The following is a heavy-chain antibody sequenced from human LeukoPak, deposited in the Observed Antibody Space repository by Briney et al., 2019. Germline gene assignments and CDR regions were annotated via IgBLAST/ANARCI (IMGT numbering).Heavy chain of an antibody. V-gene: IGHV4-34*01. Sequence: SETLSLTCAVYGGSFSGYYWSWIRQPPGKGLEWIGEINHSGSTNYDPSLKSRVTMSVDTSKNQFSLKLSSVTAADTAVYYCARGGRRLTGYYLLDYWGQGTLVTVSS. CDR3: ARGGRRLTGYYLLDY. D-gene: IGHD3-9*01. CDR1: GGSFSGYY. J-gene: IGHJ4*02. CDR2: INHSGST.